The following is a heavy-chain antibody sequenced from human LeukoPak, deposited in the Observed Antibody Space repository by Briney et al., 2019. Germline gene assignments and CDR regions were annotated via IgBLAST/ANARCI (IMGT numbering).Heavy chain of an antibody. J-gene: IGHJ4*02. D-gene: IGHD4-17*01. Sequence: SETLSLTCTVSGGSISSYYWSWIRQPPGKGLEWIGYIYYSGSTNYNPSLKSRVTISVDTSKNQFSLKLSSVTAADTAVYYCAKLIYPLTVTLLFDYWGQGTLVTVSS. V-gene: IGHV4-59*08. CDR1: GGSISSYY. CDR2: IYYSGST. CDR3: AKLIYPLTVTLLFDY.